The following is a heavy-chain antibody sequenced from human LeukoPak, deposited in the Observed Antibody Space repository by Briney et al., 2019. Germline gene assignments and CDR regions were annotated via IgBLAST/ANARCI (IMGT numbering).Heavy chain of an antibody. CDR3: VRGKANYGSGSDV. V-gene: IGHV3-48*03. CDR1: GFTLSSYE. CDR2: ISSSGSTI. J-gene: IGHJ6*04. Sequence: GGSLRLSCAASGFTLSSYEMNWVRQAPGKGLEWVSYISSSGSTIYYADSVKGRFTISRDNAKNSLYLQMNSLRAEDTAVYYCVRGKANYGSGSDVWGKGTTVTVSS. D-gene: IGHD3-10*01.